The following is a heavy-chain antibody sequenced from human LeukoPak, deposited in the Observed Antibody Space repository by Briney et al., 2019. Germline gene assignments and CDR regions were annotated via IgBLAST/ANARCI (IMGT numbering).Heavy chain of an antibody. Sequence: SETLSLTCTVSGVSISIYYWSWLRQPPGKGLEGFGYIYYSGSTNYNPSLKSRVTISVDTSKNQLSLKLSSVTAADTAVYYCARGRSYYYDSSGYYYNYWGQGTLVTVSS. V-gene: IGHV4-59*01. CDR2: IYYSGST. CDR3: ARGRSYYYDSSGYYYNY. D-gene: IGHD3-22*01. CDR1: GVSISIYY. J-gene: IGHJ4*02.